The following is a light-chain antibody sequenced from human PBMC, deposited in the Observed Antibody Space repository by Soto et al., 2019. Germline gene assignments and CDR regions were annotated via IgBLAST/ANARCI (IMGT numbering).Light chain of an antibody. V-gene: IGLV2-14*01. J-gene: IGLJ1*01. CDR2: DVY. CDR3: SSYTTSSSYY. Sequence: QSSLTQPASVSGSPGQSITVSCTGTSSGRGAYNLFCWYPPRPGRAPKLMIYDVYARPSGVSNRFSGSKSGHTASLTISGLQAEDEADYYCSSYTTSSSYYFGSGTTVTVL. CDR1: SSGRGAYNL.